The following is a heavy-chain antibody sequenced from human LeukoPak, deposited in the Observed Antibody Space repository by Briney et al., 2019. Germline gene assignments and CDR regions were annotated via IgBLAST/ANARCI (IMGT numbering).Heavy chain of an antibody. D-gene: IGHD2-2*01. CDR1: GGSISSYY. CDR2: IYYSGST. CDR3: ARRLGYCSSTSCPITAFDI. V-gene: IGHV4-59*01. Sequence: SGTLSLTCTVSGGSISSYYWSWIRQPPGKGLEWIGYIYYSGSTNYNPSLKSRVTISVDTSKNQFSLKLSSVTAADTAVYYCARRLGYCSSTSCPITAFDIWGQGTMVTVSS. J-gene: IGHJ3*02.